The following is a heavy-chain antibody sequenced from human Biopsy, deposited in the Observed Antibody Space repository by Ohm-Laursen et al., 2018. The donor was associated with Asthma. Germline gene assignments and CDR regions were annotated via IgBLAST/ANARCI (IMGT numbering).Heavy chain of an antibody. V-gene: IGHV3-21*01. D-gene: IGHD3-10*01. Sequence: SLRLSCSASGFGLRDYTMNWVRQAPGKGLEWVASISSLSRYIYHATSLRGRFTISRDNAKRSLYLQMDSLRGDDTAVYYYSRDFTIGSGSPFHFWGRGTLVTVSS. CDR3: SRDFTIGSGSPFHF. CDR2: ISSLSRYI. CDR1: GFGLRDYT. J-gene: IGHJ4*02.